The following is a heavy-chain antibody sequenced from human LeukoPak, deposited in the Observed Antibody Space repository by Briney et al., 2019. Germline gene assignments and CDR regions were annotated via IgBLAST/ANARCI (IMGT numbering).Heavy chain of an antibody. CDR1: GYTFPSYD. Sequence: ASVKVSCKASGYTFPSYDINWGRQATGQGLEWWGGMNPNSGNTGYAQKFQGTVTMTRNTSISTAYMELSSLRSEDTAVYYCARGLRRGYGGYGTFDYWGQGTLVTVSS. CDR2: MNPNSGNT. V-gene: IGHV1-8*01. D-gene: IGHD5-12*01. J-gene: IGHJ4*02. CDR3: ARGLRRGYGGYGTFDY.